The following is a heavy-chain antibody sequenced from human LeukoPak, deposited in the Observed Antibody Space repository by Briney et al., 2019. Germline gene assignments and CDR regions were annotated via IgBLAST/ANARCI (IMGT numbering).Heavy chain of an antibody. CDR3: ARGSCSGGSCYLNY. CDR2: IYYSGST. J-gene: IGHJ4*02. CDR1: GGSFSGYY. V-gene: IGHV4-31*11. Sequence: SETLSLTCAVYGGSFSGYYWSWIRQHPGKGLEWIGYIYYSGSTYYNPSLKSRVTISVDTSKNQFSLKLSSVTAADTAVYYCARGSCSGGSCYLNYWGQGTLVTVSS. D-gene: IGHD2-15*01.